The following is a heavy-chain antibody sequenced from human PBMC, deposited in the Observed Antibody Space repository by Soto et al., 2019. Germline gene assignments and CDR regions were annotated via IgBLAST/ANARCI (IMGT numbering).Heavy chain of an antibody. V-gene: IGHV4-39*01. D-gene: IGHD1-1*01. CDR3: ARLGNWNDVGWFDP. CDR1: GGSISSSSYS. Sequence: SETLSLTCTVSGGSISSSSYSWGWIRQPPGKGLEWIGSIYYSGSTYYNPSLKSRVTISVDTSKNQFSLKLSSVTAADTAVYYCARLGNWNDVGWFDPWGQGTLVTVSS. CDR2: IYYSGST. J-gene: IGHJ5*02.